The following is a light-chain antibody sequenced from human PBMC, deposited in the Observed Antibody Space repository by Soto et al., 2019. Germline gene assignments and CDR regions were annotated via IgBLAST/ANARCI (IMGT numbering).Light chain of an antibody. J-gene: IGKJ5*01. CDR2: GAS. V-gene: IGKV3-20*01. CDR3: QQYGSSPIT. Sequence: EIMMTQSPSTLSVSPGERATLSCRASQNILSNLAWYQQKPGQAPRLLIYGASSRATGIPDRFSGSGSGTDFTLTISRLEPEDFAVYYCQQYGSSPITFGQGTRLEIK. CDR1: QNILSN.